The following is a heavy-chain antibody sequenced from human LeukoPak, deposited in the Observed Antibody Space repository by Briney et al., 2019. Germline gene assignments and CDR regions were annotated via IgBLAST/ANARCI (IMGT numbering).Heavy chain of an antibody. Sequence: SETLSLTCTVSGSSISSYYWSWIRQPPGKGLEWIGYIYYSGSTNYNPSLKSRVTISVDTSKNQFSLKLSSVTAADTAVYYCARAPLRFLEWLSPNHAFDIWGQGTMVTVSS. J-gene: IGHJ3*02. CDR1: GSSISSYY. D-gene: IGHD3-3*01. CDR3: ARAPLRFLEWLSPNHAFDI. V-gene: IGHV4-59*01. CDR2: IYYSGST.